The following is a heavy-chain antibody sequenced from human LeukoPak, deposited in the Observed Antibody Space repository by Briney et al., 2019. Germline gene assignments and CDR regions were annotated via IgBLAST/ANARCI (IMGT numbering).Heavy chain of an antibody. CDR1: GASISSSSYY. J-gene: IGHJ4*02. D-gene: IGHD3-10*01. CDR3: ATLVRGVTKSFDY. V-gene: IGHV4-61*05. Sequence: SETLSLTCTVSGASISSSSYYWSWIRQPPGKGLEWIGYIYYSGSTNYNPSLKSRVTISVDTSKNQFSLKLSSVTAADTAVYYCATLVRGVTKSFDYWGQGTLVTVSS. CDR2: IYYSGST.